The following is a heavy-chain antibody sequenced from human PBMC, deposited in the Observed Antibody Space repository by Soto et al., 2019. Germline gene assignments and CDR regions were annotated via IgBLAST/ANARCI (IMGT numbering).Heavy chain of an antibody. CDR2: IWYDGSNK. D-gene: IGHD1-1*01. V-gene: IGHV3-33*01. Sequence: GGSLRLSCAASGFTFSSYGMHWVRQAPGKGLEWVAVIWYDGSNKYYADSVKGRFTISRDNSKNTLYLQMNSLRAEDTAVYYCALPLDNHSRMDVWGQGTTVTVSS. CDR1: GFTFSSYG. CDR3: ALPLDNHSRMDV. J-gene: IGHJ6*02.